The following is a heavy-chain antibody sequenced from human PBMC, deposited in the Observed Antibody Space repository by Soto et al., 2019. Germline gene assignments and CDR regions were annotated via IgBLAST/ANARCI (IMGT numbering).Heavy chain of an antibody. Sequence: QVQLQESGPGLVKSSQTLSLTCTVSGGSISSDGNYWSWIRQHPGKGLEWIGYIYYSGSTNYNPSLTSRVTISVDTSKTQFSLKLNSVTAADTAVYYCARARMVRGIIYYYGMDVWGLGTTVTVSS. CDR2: IYYSGST. D-gene: IGHD3-10*01. J-gene: IGHJ6*02. CDR3: ARARMVRGIIYYYGMDV. V-gene: IGHV4-31*03. CDR1: GGSISSDGNY.